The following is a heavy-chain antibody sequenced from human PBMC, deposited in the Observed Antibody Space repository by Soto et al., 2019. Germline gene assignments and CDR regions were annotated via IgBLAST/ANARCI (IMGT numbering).Heavy chain of an antibody. V-gene: IGHV1-18*01. CDR1: GYTFTSYG. CDR3: ARVGAKYCTNGVCSPIRSFDYYYGMDF. J-gene: IGHJ6*02. D-gene: IGHD2-8*01. CDR2: ISAYNGNT. Sequence: GASVKVSCKASGYTFTSYGISWVRQAPGQGLEWMGWISAYNGNTNYAQKLQGRVTMTTDTSTSTAYMELRSLRSDDTAVYYCARVGAKYCTNGVCSPIRSFDYYYGMDFWGQGTTVTVSS.